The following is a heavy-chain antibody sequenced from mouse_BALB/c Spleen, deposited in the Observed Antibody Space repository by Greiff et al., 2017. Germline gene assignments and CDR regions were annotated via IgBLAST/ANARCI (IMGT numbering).Heavy chain of an antibody. D-gene: IGHD2-4*01. Sequence: VQLQQSGAELVRPGTSVKVSCKASGYAFTNYLIEWVKQRPGQGLEWIGVINPGSGGTNYNEKFKGKATLTADKSSSTAYMQLSSLTSDDSAVYFCAREGGLRHFDYWGQGTTLTVSS. CDR1: GYAFTNYL. V-gene: IGHV1-54*03. CDR2: INPGSGGT. J-gene: IGHJ2*01. CDR3: AREGGLRHFDY.